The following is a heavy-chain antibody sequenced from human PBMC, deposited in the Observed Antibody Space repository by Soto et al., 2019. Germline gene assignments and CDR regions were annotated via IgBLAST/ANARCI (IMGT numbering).Heavy chain of an antibody. CDR3: ASLAMVRGVSNDY. D-gene: IGHD3-10*01. CDR1: GGSISSYY. Sequence: PSETLSLTCTVSGGSISSYYWSWIRQPPGKGLEWIGYIYYSGSTNYNPSLKSRVTISVDTSKNQFSLKLSSVTAADTAVYYCASLAMVRGVSNDYWGQGTLVTVSS. CDR2: IYYSGST. J-gene: IGHJ4*02. V-gene: IGHV4-59*01.